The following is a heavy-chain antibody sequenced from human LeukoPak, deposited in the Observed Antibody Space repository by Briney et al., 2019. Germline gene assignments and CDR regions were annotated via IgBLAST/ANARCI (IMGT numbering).Heavy chain of an antibody. Sequence: PGGSLRLSCAASGFTFSSYGMHWVRQAPGKGLEWVAFIRYDGSNKYYADSVKGRFTIPRDNSKNTLYLQMNSLRAEDTAVYYCAKDRTGYSSGWLGDYWGQGTLVTVSS. CDR2: IRYDGSNK. V-gene: IGHV3-30*02. CDR3: AKDRTGYSSGWLGDY. D-gene: IGHD6-19*01. CDR1: GFTFSSYG. J-gene: IGHJ4*02.